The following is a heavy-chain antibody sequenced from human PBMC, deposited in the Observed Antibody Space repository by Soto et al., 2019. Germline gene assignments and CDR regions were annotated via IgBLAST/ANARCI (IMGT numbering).Heavy chain of an antibody. CDR3: ARHRLAKAGYYYYMDV. CDR2: IYYSGST. Sequence: PSETLSLTCTVSGGSISSYYWSWIRQPPGKGLEWIGYIYYSGSTNYNPSLKSRVTISVDTSKNQFSLKLSSVTAADTAVYYCARHRLAKAGYYYYMDVWGKGTTVTVSS. J-gene: IGHJ6*03. D-gene: IGHD1-26*01. CDR1: GGSISSYY. V-gene: IGHV4-59*08.